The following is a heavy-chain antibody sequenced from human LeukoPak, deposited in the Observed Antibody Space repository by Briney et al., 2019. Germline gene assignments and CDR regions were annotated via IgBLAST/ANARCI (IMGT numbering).Heavy chain of an antibody. V-gene: IGHV4-34*01. CDR2: INHSGST. Sequence: SDTLSLTCAVYGGSFSGYYWSWIRHPPGKGLEWIGEINHSGSTNYNPSLKSRVTISVDTSKNQFSLKLSSVTAADTAVYYCARGVNSGSYPFDYWGQGTLVSVSS. CDR1: GGSFSGYY. D-gene: IGHD1-26*01. CDR3: ARGVNSGSYPFDY. J-gene: IGHJ4*02.